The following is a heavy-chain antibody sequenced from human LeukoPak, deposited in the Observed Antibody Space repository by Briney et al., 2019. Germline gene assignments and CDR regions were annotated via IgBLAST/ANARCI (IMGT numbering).Heavy chain of an antibody. Sequence: ETLSLTCTVSGGSISSYYWSWIRQPPGKGLEWIGEIYHSGSTNYNPSLKSRVTISVDKSKNQFSLKLSSVTAADTAVYYCARDVKVGATVYYFDYWGQGTLVTVSS. CDR1: GGSISSYY. D-gene: IGHD1-26*01. V-gene: IGHV4-59*12. J-gene: IGHJ4*02. CDR3: ARDVKVGATVYYFDY. CDR2: IYHSGST.